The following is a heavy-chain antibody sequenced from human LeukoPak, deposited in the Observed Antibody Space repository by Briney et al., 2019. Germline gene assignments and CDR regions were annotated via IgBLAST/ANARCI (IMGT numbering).Heavy chain of an antibody. D-gene: IGHD2-2*01. V-gene: IGHV4-59*01. J-gene: IGHJ6*02. CDR1: GGSISGYY. Sequence: SETLSLTCTVSGGSISGYYWSWIRQPPGKGLEWIGYIYYSGSTNYNPSLKSRVTISVDTSKNQFSLKLSSVTAADTAVYYCARDKIVVVPAASYYYGMDVWGQGTTVTVSS. CDR3: ARDKIVVVPAASYYYGMDV. CDR2: IYYSGST.